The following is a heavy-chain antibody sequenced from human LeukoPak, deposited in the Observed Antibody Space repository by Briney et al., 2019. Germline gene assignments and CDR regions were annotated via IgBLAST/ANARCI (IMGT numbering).Heavy chain of an antibody. J-gene: IGHJ4*02. CDR3: ARRPEYSSSYDY. Sequence: VASVKVSCKASGYTFTSYDINWVRQATGQGLEWMGWMNPNSGNTGYAQKFQGRVTMTRNTSISTAYMELSSLRSEDTAVYYCARRPEYSSSYDYWGQGTLVTVSS. V-gene: IGHV1-8*01. CDR2: MNPNSGNT. CDR1: GYTFTSYD. D-gene: IGHD6-13*01.